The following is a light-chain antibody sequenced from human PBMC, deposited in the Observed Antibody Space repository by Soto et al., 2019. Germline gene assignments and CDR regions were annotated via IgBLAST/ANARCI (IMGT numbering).Light chain of an antibody. Sequence: SYELTQPPSVSVAPGQTARITCGGNNIESKSVHWYQQKPGQAPVVVVYDDSDRPSGIPERFSGSNSGNTATLTISRVEAGDEADYYCQVWDSTSEHWVLGGGTKLTVL. CDR1: NIESKS. V-gene: IGLV3-21*02. CDR2: DDS. CDR3: QVWDSTSEHWV. J-gene: IGLJ3*02.